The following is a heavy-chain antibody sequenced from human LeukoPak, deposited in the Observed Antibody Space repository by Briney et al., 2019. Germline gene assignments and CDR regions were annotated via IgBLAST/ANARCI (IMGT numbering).Heavy chain of an antibody. CDR1: SESSGGDD. CDR2: VSPGGST. Sequence: SETLSLTCAMHSESSGGDDWTWIRQPPGKGLEWIGEVSPGGSTRYNPSLRSRVTISLDTSRRRFSLRLSSVTAADTGVYYCARDGGTRLGFDPWGQGTLVTVSS. D-gene: IGHD3-16*01. J-gene: IGHJ5*02. CDR3: ARDGGTRLGFDP. V-gene: IGHV4-34*01.